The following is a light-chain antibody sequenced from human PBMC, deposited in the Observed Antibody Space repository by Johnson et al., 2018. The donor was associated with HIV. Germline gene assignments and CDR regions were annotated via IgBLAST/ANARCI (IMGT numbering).Light chain of an antibody. V-gene: IGLV1-51*01. CDR2: DDI. CDR1: GSNIGDNY. Sequence: QSVLTQPPSVSAAPGQKVTISCSGIGSNIGDNYVSWYQHLPGTAPRLLIYDDIKRPSGIPDRFSGSKSGTSAPLGITGLQTGDEADYYCGTWDPSLSAGHVFGTGTKVTVL. CDR3: GTWDPSLSAGHV. J-gene: IGLJ1*01.